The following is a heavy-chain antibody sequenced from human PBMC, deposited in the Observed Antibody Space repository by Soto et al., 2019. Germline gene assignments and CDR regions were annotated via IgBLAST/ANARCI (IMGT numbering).Heavy chain of an antibody. Sequence: GASVKVSCTASGGTFSSYAISWVRQAPGRGLEWMGGIIPIFGTANYAQKFQGRVTITADESTSTAYMELSSLRSEDTAVYYCARVIGVVTSSMDVWGQGTTVTVSS. D-gene: IGHD3-3*01. V-gene: IGHV1-69*13. J-gene: IGHJ6*02. CDR1: GGTFSSYA. CDR2: IIPIFGTA. CDR3: ARVIGVVTSSMDV.